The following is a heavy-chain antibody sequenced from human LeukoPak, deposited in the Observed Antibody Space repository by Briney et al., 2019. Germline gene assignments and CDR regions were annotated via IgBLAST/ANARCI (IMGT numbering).Heavy chain of an antibody. CDR3: AKEGTPQVSTWYDL. V-gene: IGHV3-30*02. CDR2: IWYDGSNK. Sequence: GGSLRLSCAASRFTFSSYAMHWVRQAPGKGLEWVAFIWYDGSNKDYTDSVKGRFTISRDNAKNRLHLQMNILRTEDTAVYYCAKEGTPQVSTWYDLWGQGTQV. CDR1: RFTFSSYA. D-gene: IGHD3-10*01. J-gene: IGHJ5*02.